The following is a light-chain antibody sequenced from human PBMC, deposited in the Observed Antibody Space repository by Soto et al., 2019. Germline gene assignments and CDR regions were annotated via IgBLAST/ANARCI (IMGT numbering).Light chain of an antibody. Sequence: DIRDDSFSSSLSASVGDSVIITCLASQSISNSLKWYQQKPGKAPKIVIYGARSLQSGAPSRFSGSGSGTDFSLTISRLQPEDFATYYCQHSYSSFCTFGGGTKVDIK. CDR2: GAR. J-gene: IGKJ4*02. CDR1: QSISNS. V-gene: IGKV1-39*01. CDR3: QHSYSSFCT.